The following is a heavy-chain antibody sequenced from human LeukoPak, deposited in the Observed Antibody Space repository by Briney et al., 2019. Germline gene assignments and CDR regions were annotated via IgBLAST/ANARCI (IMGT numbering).Heavy chain of an antibody. J-gene: IGHJ6*03. Sequence: GGSLRLSCAASGFTFSNYGMNRVRHAPGKGVGWVSAISRSGGSTYYADSVKGRFTISRDNSKTTMYQQMSGLRAEDTAVYYCAKGGGFDWLIYYYMDVWGKGTTVIISS. CDR2: ISRSGGST. D-gene: IGHD3-9*01. V-gene: IGHV3-23*01. CDR3: AKGGGFDWLIYYYMDV. CDR1: GFTFSNYG.